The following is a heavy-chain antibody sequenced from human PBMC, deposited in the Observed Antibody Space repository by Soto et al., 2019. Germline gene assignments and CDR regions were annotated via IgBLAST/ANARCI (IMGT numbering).Heavy chain of an antibody. CDR2: IYYSGGT. CDR3: ARAWRTAMVGQNWFDP. CDR1: GFNISSGGYY. J-gene: IGHJ5*02. Sequence: SETLSLTSTVSGFNISSGGYYWSWIRQHPGKGLEWIGYIYYSGGTYYNPSLKSRVTISVDTSKNQFSLKLSSVTAADTAVYYCARAWRTAMVGQNWFDPWGQGTLVTVSS. D-gene: IGHD5-18*01. V-gene: IGHV4-31*03.